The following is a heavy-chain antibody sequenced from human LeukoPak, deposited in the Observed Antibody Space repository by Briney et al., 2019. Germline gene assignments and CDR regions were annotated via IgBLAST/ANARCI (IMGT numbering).Heavy chain of an antibody. CDR1: GYTFTDYD. J-gene: IGHJ4*02. D-gene: IGHD1-1*01. CDR2: VDPEDVET. CDR3: AVNWNDLYYFDY. V-gene: IGHV1-69-2*01. Sequence: ASVKVSCRVSGYTFTDYDMHWVQQAPGKGLEWMGLVDPEDVETIYAEKFQGRVTITADTSTDTAYMELSSLRSEDTAVYYCAVNWNDLYYFDYWGQGTLVTVSS.